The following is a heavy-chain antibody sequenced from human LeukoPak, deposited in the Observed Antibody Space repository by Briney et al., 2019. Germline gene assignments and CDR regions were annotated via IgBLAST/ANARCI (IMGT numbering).Heavy chain of an antibody. Sequence: PGRSLRHSCEASGFTFNNYAMHWVRQAPGKGLEWVAVISYDGSNKYYADSVKGRFTISRDNSKNTLYLQMNSLRAEDTAVYYCARDYDSSGSSIDYWGQGTLVSVSS. CDR1: GFTFNNYA. J-gene: IGHJ4*02. D-gene: IGHD3-22*01. CDR2: ISYDGSNK. CDR3: ARDYDSSGSSIDY. V-gene: IGHV3-30-3*01.